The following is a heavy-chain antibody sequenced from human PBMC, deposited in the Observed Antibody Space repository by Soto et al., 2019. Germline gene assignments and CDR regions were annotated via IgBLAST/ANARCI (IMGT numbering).Heavy chain of an antibody. CDR1: GDSVSSNSAA. J-gene: IGHJ6*03. CDR2: TYYRSRWYN. CDR3: AGTTSLQCNYRAF. Sequence: SQTLSLTCAISGDSVSSNSAAWNWIRRSPSGGLEWLGRTYYRSRWYNDYAVSVRSRITINPDTSKNQFSLHLNSVTPEDTAVYYCAGTTSLQCNYRAFWAIGTTVTVSS. V-gene: IGHV6-1*01. D-gene: IGHD1-7*01.